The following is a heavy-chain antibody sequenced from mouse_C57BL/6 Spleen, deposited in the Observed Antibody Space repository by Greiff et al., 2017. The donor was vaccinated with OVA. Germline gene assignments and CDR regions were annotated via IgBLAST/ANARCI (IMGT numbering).Heavy chain of an antibody. CDR3: TTDYGSSSYFDV. CDR1: GFNIKDDY. CDR2: IDPENGDT. D-gene: IGHD1-1*01. V-gene: IGHV14-4*01. Sequence: EVQGVESGAELVRPGASVKLSCTASGFNIKDDYMPWVKQRPEQGLEWIGWIDPENGDTEYASKFQGKATITADTSSNTAYLQLSSLTSEDTAVYYCTTDYGSSSYFDVWGTGTTVTVSS. J-gene: IGHJ1*03.